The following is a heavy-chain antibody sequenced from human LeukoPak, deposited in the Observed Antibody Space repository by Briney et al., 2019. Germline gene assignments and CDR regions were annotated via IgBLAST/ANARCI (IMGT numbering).Heavy chain of an antibody. CDR1: GYTFTGYY. V-gene: IGHV1-2*02. CDR2: INPNSGGT. D-gene: IGHD6-6*01. Sequence: GASVKVSCKASGYTFTGYYMHWVRQAPGQGLEWMGWINPNSGGTNYAQKFQGRVTMTRDTSISTAYMELSRLRSDDTAVYYCARGLIAAPGDYYYMDVWGKGTTVTVSS. CDR3: ARGLIAAPGDYYYMDV. J-gene: IGHJ6*03.